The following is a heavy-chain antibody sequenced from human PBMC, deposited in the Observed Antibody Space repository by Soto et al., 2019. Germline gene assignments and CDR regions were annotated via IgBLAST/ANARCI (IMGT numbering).Heavy chain of an antibody. D-gene: IGHD3-16*01. J-gene: IGHJ4*02. CDR1: GFTFSNYW. CDR3: VTGGRTGGHVYHFDD. Sequence: EGQLVESGGGLVQAGGYLRLSCAASGFTFSNYWMHWVRQAPGKGLVWVSRINFDESTTTYAGSVQGRFTIPRDNAKNTLYLQLNSLRAEDTAIYYCVTGGRTGGHVYHFDDWGQGALVTVSS. CDR2: INFDESTT. V-gene: IGHV3-74*01.